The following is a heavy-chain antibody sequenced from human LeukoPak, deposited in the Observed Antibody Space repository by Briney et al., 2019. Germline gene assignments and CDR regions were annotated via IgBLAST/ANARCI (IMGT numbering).Heavy chain of an antibody. CDR2: ISSSSSYI. D-gene: IGHD3-3*01. Sequence: GGSLRLSCAASGFTFSSYSMNWVRQAPGKGLEWVSSISSSSSYIYYADSVKGRFTIPRDNAKNSLYLQMNSLRAEDTAVYYCARDSEGLLRGAYFDYWGQGTLVTVSS. CDR1: GFTFSSYS. V-gene: IGHV3-21*01. CDR3: ARDSEGLLRGAYFDY. J-gene: IGHJ4*02.